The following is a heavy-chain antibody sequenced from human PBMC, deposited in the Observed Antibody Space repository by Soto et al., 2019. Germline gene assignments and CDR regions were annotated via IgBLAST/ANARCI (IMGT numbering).Heavy chain of an antibody. CDR3: ASDPGYSYGYN. CDR1: GFTFSSYG. CDR2: IWYDGSNK. D-gene: IGHD5-18*01. J-gene: IGHJ4*02. V-gene: IGHV3-33*01. Sequence: GGSLRLSCAASGFTFSSYGMHWVRQAPGKGLEWVAVIWYDGSNKYYADSVKGRFTISRDNSKNTLYLQMNSLRAEDTAVYYCASDPGYSYGYNWGQGTLVTVS.